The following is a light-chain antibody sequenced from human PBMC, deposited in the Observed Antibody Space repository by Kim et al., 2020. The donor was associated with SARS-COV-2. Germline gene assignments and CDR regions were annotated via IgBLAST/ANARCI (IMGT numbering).Light chain of an antibody. CDR1: QTISTW. V-gene: IGKV1-5*03. CDR3: QHYSRFPYT. Sequence: ASVGDRVTITCPASQTISTWLAWYQQKPGKAPNLLIYLASTLESGVPSRFIGSGSGTEFTLTIDSLQPDDFATYYCQHYSRFPYTFGQGTKVDIK. CDR2: LAS. J-gene: IGKJ2*01.